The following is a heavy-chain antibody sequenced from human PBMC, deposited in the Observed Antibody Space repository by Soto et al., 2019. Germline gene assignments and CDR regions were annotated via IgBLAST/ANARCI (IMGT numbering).Heavy chain of an antibody. D-gene: IGHD2-15*01. CDR3: ARYIVEAQSTVRWFDP. CDR1: GFTFRNYA. Sequence: GGALRLSCAVSGFTFRNYAMTWVRQAPGKGLEWVSTIGHSGDTTYYPDSVKGRFTISRDNSKNTMYLQMNSLRAEDTAVYYCARYIVEAQSTVRWFDPWGQGTLVTVSS. CDR2: IGHSGDTT. V-gene: IGHV3-23*01. J-gene: IGHJ5*02.